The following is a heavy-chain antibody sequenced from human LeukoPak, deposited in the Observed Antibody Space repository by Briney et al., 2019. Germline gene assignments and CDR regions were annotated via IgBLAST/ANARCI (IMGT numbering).Heavy chain of an antibody. V-gene: IGHV3-23*01. D-gene: IGHD2-2*01. J-gene: IGHJ4*02. CDR2: ISGSGGST. CDR3: AKDGRAAILVLPAADFDY. Sequence: GGSLRLSCAASGFTFSSYAMSWVRQAPGKGLEWVSAISGSGGSTYYADSVKGRFTISRDNSKNTLYLQMNSLRAEDTAVYYCAKDGRAAILVLPAADFDYWGQGTLVTVSS. CDR1: GFTFSSYA.